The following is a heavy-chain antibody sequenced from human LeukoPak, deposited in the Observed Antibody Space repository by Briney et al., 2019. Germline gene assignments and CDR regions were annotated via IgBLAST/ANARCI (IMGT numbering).Heavy chain of an antibody. J-gene: IGHJ2*01. CDR1: GRSISSYY. Sequence: SETLSLSCTVSGRSISSYYWSWIRQPPGKGMEWIGYIYYSGSTNYNPSLKSRVTISVDTSKNQFSLKLSSVTAADTAVYYCARAVWQPGDWYFDLWGRGTLVTVSS. CDR2: IYYSGST. CDR3: ARAVWQPGDWYFDL. D-gene: IGHD3-10*01. V-gene: IGHV4-59*01.